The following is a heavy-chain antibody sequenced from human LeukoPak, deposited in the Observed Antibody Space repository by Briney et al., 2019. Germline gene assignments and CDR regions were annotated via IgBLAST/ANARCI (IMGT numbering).Heavy chain of an antibody. CDR1: GGSLSRFY. Sequence: SETLSLTCTVPGGSLSRFYWTSIRQPPGKGLEWIGYIYYSGSTNYNPSLKSRVTTSVDTYKNQFSLKLSSVAAADTAVYYCARLGPIVAAIDYWGQGTLVTVSS. CDR2: IYYSGST. V-gene: IGHV4-59*01. J-gene: IGHJ4*02. CDR3: ARLGPIVAAIDY. D-gene: IGHD1-26*01.